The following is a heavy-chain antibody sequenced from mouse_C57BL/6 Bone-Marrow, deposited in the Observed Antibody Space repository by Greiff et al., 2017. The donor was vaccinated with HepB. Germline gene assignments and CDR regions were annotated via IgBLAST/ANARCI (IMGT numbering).Heavy chain of an antibody. CDR1: GFTFSDFY. CDR3: ARDRGKSDDDGMDY. CDR2: SRNKANDYTT. D-gene: IGHD2-4*01. J-gene: IGHJ4*01. Sequence: EVKVVESGGGLVQSGRSLRLSCATSGFTFSDFYMEWVRQAPGKGLEWIAASRNKANDYTTEYSASVKGRFIVSRDTSQSILYLQMNALRAEDTAIYYCARDRGKSDDDGMDYWGQGTSVTVSS. V-gene: IGHV7-1*01.